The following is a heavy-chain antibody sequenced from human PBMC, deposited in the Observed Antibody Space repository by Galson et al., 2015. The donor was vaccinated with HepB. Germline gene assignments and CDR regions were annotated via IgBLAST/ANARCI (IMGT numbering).Heavy chain of an antibody. J-gene: IGHJ4*02. CDR2: IIPVFGML. CDR1: GGMFIFSNTG. D-gene: IGHD3-16*01. Sequence: VKVSCKVSGGMFIFSNTGYSWVRQAPGQGLEWMGNIIPVFGMLHSGQNFKDRVTITADNSPSTVYMDLHSLRLEDTAVYYCATGHGGVDAVWGQGTLVTVSS. CDR3: ATGHGGVDAV. V-gene: IGHV1-69*02.